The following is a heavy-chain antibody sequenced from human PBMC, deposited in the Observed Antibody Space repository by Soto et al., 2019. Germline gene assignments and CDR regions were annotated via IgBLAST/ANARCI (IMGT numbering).Heavy chain of an antibody. CDR3: AKSDRIRLYDAFDV. D-gene: IGHD2-21*01. V-gene: IGHV4-59*01. CDR1: DDYISSYY. CDR2: ISYGGRA. Sequence: PSETLSLTCTVSDDYISSYYWNWIRQPPGKGLEWIGSISYGGRANYNPSLKSRVTLSVGTSKSHFSLKLASVTAADTAVYCCAKSDRIRLYDAFDVWGQGTMVTVSS. J-gene: IGHJ3*01.